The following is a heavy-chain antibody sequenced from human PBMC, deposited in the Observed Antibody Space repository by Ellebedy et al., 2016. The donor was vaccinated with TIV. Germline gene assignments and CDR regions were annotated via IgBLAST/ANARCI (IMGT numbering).Heavy chain of an antibody. D-gene: IGHD3-10*01. CDR3: ARDLHYGFGEADY. CDR1: GYTFTDYY. V-gene: IGHV1-69*13. Sequence: ASVKVSCKASGYTFTDYYVHWVRQAPGQGLEWMGGIIPIFGTANYAQKFQGRVTITADESTSTAYMELRSLRSDDTAVYYCARDLHYGFGEADYWGQGTLVTVSS. J-gene: IGHJ4*02. CDR2: IIPIFGTA.